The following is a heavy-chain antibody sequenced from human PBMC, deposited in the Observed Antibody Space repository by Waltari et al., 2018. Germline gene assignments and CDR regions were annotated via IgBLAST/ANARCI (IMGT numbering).Heavy chain of an antibody. CDR1: GGSISSGSYY. CDR2: IYTSGST. J-gene: IGHJ4*02. V-gene: IGHV4-61*02. D-gene: IGHD3-22*01. CDR3: ARGRDSSGYRVDY. Sequence: QVQLQESGPGLVKPSQTLSLTCTVSGGSISSGSYYWSWIRQPAGKGLEWIGLIYTSGSTNSNPPLKSRVTISVETSKNQFSLKLSSVTAADTAVYYCARGRDSSGYRVDYWGQGTLVTVSS.